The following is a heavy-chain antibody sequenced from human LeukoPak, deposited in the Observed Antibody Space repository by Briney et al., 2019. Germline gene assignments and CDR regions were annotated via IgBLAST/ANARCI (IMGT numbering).Heavy chain of an antibody. CDR2: IYPKSGGA. Sequence: ASVKVSCKASGYTFTDYYMYWVRQAPGQGLEWMGWIYPKSGGADSAQKFQGRVTMTRDMSITTAYMELSNLKSDDTAVYYCARDGPAAGTDFDFWGQGTLVTVSS. CDR3: ARDGPAAGTDFDF. V-gene: IGHV1-2*02. CDR1: GYTFTDYY. D-gene: IGHD6-13*01. J-gene: IGHJ4*02.